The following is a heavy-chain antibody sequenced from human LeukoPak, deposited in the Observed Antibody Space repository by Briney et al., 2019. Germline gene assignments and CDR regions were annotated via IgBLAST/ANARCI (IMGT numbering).Heavy chain of an antibody. CDR1: GFTVSSNY. J-gene: IGHJ6*02. CDR3: ARYYDILTGYYGGIHV. V-gene: IGHV3-66*01. D-gene: IGHD3-9*01. CDR2: IYSGSST. Sequence: SGGSLRLSCAASGFTVSSNYMNWVRQAPGKGLEWVSVIYSGSSTYYADYVKDRFTISRDNSKNTLYLQMTSLRAEDTAVYYCARYYDILTGYYGGIHVWGQETTVTVSS.